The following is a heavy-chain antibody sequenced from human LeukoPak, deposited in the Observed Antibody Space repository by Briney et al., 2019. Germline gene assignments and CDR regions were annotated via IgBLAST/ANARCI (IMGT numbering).Heavy chain of an antibody. J-gene: IGHJ4*02. D-gene: IGHD1-20*01. V-gene: IGHV1-69*06. CDR1: GGTFSSYA. Sequence: SVKVSCKASGGTFSSYAISWVRQAPGQGLEWMGGIIPIFGTANYAQKFQGRVTITADKSTSTAYMELSSLRSEDTAVYYCARDSGITGTTGAFDYWGQGTLVTVSS. CDR2: IIPIFGTA. CDR3: ARDSGITGTTGAFDY.